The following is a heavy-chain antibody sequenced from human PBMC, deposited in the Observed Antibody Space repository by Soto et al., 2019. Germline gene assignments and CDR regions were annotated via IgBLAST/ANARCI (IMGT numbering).Heavy chain of an antibody. J-gene: IGHJ4*02. V-gene: IGHV4-34*01. D-gene: IGHD1-1*01. CDR1: GGSFSGYY. CDR2: INHSGST. CDR3: ARARNPIDY. Sequence: SETLSLTCAVYGGSFSGYYWSWIRQPPGKGLEWIGEINHSGSTNYNPSLKSRVTISVDTSKNQFSLKLSSVTAADTAVYYCARARNPIDYWGQGTLVTVSS.